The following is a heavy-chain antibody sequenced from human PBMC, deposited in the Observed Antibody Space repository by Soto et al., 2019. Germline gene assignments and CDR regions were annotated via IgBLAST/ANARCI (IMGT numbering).Heavy chain of an antibody. CDR3: ARDTGYDHDAFDI. CDR1: GYTVITSYY. CDR2: INPTGTIT. J-gene: IGHJ3*02. D-gene: IGHD5-12*01. V-gene: IGHV1-46*01. Sequence: QVQLVQSGAEVKKPGASVNLSCKASGYTVITSYYTHLVRQDPGHRLEWMGIINPTGTITKYSERFQGRLTMTRDKSTSTDYMELSTLTSEDTAVYFGARDTGYDHDAFDIWGQGTMVTVSS.